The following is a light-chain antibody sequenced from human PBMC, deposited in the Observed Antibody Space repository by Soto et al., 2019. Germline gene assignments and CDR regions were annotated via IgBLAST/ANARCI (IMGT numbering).Light chain of an antibody. Sequence: QSALTQPASVSGSPGQSITISCTGSSSDVGAYNFVSWYQQHPGKAPKLIIHEVSNRPSGVSNRFSGSKSGNTASLTISGLQAEDEADYYCSSYAGSNNLLFGGGTKLTVL. CDR2: EVS. V-gene: IGLV2-14*01. CDR1: SSDVGAYNF. J-gene: IGLJ2*01. CDR3: SSYAGSNNLL.